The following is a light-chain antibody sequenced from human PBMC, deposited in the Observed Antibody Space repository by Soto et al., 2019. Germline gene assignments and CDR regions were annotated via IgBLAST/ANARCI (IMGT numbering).Light chain of an antibody. V-gene: IGLV1-40*01. CDR3: QFYDSCLSGSYV. CDR2: GNN. Sequence: QSVLTQPPSVSGAPGQRVTISCTGSSSNIGAGYDVHWYQRLPGTAPKVLIYGNNNRPSGVPDRFSGSKSGTSASLAITGLQAEDVADYYCQFYDSCLSGSYVFGTGIKVTVL. CDR1: SSNIGAGYD. J-gene: IGLJ1*01.